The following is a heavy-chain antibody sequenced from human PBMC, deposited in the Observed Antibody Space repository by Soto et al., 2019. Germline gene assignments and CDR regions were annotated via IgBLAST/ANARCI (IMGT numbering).Heavy chain of an antibody. V-gene: IGHV3-23*01. J-gene: IGHJ6*02. CDR2: ISGRGGST. CDR1: GFTFSRYA. CDR3: AKSRREVQGDYYYYYGMDV. D-gene: IGHD1-26*01. Sequence: PGGSLRLSCAASGFTFSRYAMSWVRQAPGKGLKWISYISGRGGSTYSADSVKGRFTISRDNSKNTLYLQMTSLRAEDTAVYYCAKSRREVQGDYYYYYGMDVWGQGTTVTVSS.